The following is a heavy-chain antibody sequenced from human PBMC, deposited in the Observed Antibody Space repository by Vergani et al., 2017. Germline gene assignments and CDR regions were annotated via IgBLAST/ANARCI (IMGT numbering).Heavy chain of an antibody. V-gene: IGHV4-59*01. CDR3: ARPDNYGDYVPFDY. CDR2: IYYSGST. D-gene: IGHD4-17*01. CDR1: GGPISSYY. Sequence: QVQLQESGPGLVKPSETLSLTCTVPGGPISSYYWSWIRQPPGKGLEWIGYIYYSGSTNYNPSLKSRVTISVDTSKNQFPLKLSSVTAADTAVYYCARPDNYGDYVPFDYWGQGTLVTVSS. J-gene: IGHJ4*02.